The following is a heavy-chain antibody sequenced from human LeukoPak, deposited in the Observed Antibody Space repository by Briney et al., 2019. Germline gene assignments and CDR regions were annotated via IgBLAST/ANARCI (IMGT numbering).Heavy chain of an antibody. J-gene: IGHJ4*02. CDR2: ISAYNGNT. V-gene: IGHV1-18*01. Sequence: ASVKVSCKASGYTFTSYGISWVRQAPGQGLEWMGWISAYNGNTNYAQKLQGRVTMTTDTSTSTAYMELRSLRSEDTAVYYCARDGPLGYCSGGGCYSGYWGQGTLVTVSS. CDR3: ARDGPLGYCSGGGCYSGY. D-gene: IGHD2-15*01. CDR1: GYTFTSYG.